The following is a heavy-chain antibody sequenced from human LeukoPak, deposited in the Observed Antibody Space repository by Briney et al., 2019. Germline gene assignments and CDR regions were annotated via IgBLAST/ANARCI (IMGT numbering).Heavy chain of an antibody. D-gene: IGHD1-26*01. Sequence: PGGSLRLSCAASGFTFDDYAMHWVRQAPGKGLEWVSGISSSSSYIYYADSVKGRFTISRDDAKNSLYLQMNSLRAEDTAVYYCARIVGATFVGGRRDYWGQGTLVTVSS. CDR3: ARIVGATFVGGRRDY. V-gene: IGHV3-21*01. CDR1: GFTFDDYA. J-gene: IGHJ4*02. CDR2: ISSSSSYI.